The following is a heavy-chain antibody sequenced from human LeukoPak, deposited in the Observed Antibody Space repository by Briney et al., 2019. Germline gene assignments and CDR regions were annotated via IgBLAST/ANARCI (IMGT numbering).Heavy chain of an antibody. CDR3: ARGSSSWDWFDP. D-gene: IGHD6-13*01. CDR1: GGTFSSYT. Sequence: ASVKVSCKASGGTFSSYTISWVRQAPGQGXXXMGRIIPILGIANYAQKFQGRVTITADKSTSTAYMELSSLRSEDTAVYYCARGSSSWDWFDPWGQGTLVTVSS. CDR2: IIPILGIA. V-gene: IGHV1-69*02. J-gene: IGHJ5*02.